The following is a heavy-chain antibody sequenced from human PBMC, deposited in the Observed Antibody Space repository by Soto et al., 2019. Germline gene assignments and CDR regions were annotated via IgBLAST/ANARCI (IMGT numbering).Heavy chain of an antibody. Sequence: KSSETLSLTCTVSGGSFKSGSYSWSWIRQPPGKGLEWIGYVYHTGRTSYNPSLKIRVSISMDTSKNQFSLNLDSVTAADTAVYFCARDFAYFDSWGQGTLVTVSS. CDR2: VYHTGRT. CDR3: ARDFAYFDS. CDR1: GGSFKSGSYS. J-gene: IGHJ4*02. D-gene: IGHD3-3*01. V-gene: IGHV4-61*01.